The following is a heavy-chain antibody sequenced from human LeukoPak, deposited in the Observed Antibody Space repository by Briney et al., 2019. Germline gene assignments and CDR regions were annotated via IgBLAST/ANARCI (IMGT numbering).Heavy chain of an antibody. V-gene: IGHV6-1*01. CDR1: GDSVSSNSAA. CDR2: TYYTSKSYS. J-gene: IGHJ5*02. D-gene: IGHD5-24*01. CDR3: ARGLEMATTELDP. Sequence: SQTLSLTCAISGDSVSSNSAAWNWFRQSPSRGLEWRGRTYYTSKSYSDYAVSVKSRIIITPDTSKNQFSLQLNSVTPEDTAVYYCARGLEMATTELDPWGQGTLVTVSS.